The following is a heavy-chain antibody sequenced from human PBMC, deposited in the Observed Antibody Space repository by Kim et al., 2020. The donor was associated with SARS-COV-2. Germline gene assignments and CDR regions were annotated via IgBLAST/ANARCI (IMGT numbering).Heavy chain of an antibody. J-gene: IGHJ4*02. CDR3: AREMTSIVAAYFDY. CDR1: GDSITSYY. Sequence: SETLSLTCTVSGDSITSYYWSWIRQHAGKGLEWNGHIHTSGSTNYNPSLKSRVTMSLDTSKNQFSLRLTSVTAADTAVYYCAREMTSIVAAYFDYWGQGTLVTVSS. D-gene: IGHD1-26*01. V-gene: IGHV4-4*07. CDR2: IHTSGST.